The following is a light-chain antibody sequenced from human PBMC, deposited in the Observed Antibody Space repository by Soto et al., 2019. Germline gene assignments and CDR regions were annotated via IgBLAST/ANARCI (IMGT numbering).Light chain of an antibody. CDR2: DAS. CDR1: QSVSGW. J-gene: IGKJ1*01. Sequence: DIQMTQSPSTLSASVGDTVTVTCRASQSVSGWLAWYQQKPGEAPKLLIYDASALSRGVPSRFSGSGSGTKFTLTIASLQPDDFSTYYCQQYETFAGTFXPGTKVDIK. V-gene: IGKV1-5*01. CDR3: QQYETFAGT.